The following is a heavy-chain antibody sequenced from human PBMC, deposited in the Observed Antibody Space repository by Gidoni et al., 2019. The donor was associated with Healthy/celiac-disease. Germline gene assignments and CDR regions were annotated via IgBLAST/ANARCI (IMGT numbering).Heavy chain of an antibody. CDR3: AKGGANYYGSGSYYRAPYYYGMDV. J-gene: IGHJ6*02. CDR1: GFTFDDYT. Sequence: EVQLVESGGVVVQPGGSLRLSCAASGFTFDDYTMHWVRQAPGKGLEWVSLISWDGGSTYYADSVKGRFTISRDNSKNSLYLQMNSLRTEDTALYYCAKGGANYYGSGSYYRAPYYYGMDVWGQGTTVTVSS. CDR2: ISWDGGST. D-gene: IGHD3-10*01. V-gene: IGHV3-43*01.